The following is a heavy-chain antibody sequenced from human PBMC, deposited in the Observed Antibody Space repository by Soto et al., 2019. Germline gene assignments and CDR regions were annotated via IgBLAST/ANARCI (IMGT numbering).Heavy chain of an antibody. D-gene: IGHD1-7*01. CDR2: IIPIFGTA. V-gene: IGHV1-69*13. J-gene: IGHJ6*02. CDR1: GGTFSSYA. Sequence: SVKVSCKASGGTFSSYAISWVRQAPGQGLEWMGGIIPIFGTANYAQKFQGRVTITADESTSTAYMELSSLRSEDTAVYYCARGDNRNFRPINGMDVWGQGTTVTVPS. CDR3: ARGDNRNFRPINGMDV.